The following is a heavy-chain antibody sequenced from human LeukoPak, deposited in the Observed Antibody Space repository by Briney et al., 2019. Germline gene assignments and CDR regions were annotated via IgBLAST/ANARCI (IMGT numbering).Heavy chain of an antibody. V-gene: IGHV3-21*01. CDR3: ARDESYDSSVDY. CDR2: FSSSSSYI. D-gene: IGHD3-22*01. J-gene: IGHJ4*02. Sequence: GGSLRLSCAASGFTFSSYSMNWVRQARGKGLEWVSSFSSSSSYISYADSGTGRFTISRDNAKNSLYLQMNSLRAEDTAVYYCARDESYDSSVDYWGQGTLVTVSS. CDR1: GFTFSSYS.